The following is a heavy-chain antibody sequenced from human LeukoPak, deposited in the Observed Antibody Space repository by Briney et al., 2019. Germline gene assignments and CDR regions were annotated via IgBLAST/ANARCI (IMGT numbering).Heavy chain of an antibody. Sequence: SETLSLTCTVSGGSISSSSYYWGWIRQPPGKGLEWIGSIYYSGSTYYNPSLKSRVTISVDTSKNQFSLKLSSVTAADTAVYYCASLLLWFGELSEYWGQGTLVTVSS. V-gene: IGHV4-39*01. CDR2: IYYSGST. CDR1: GGSISSSSYY. J-gene: IGHJ4*02. CDR3: ASLLLWFGELSEY. D-gene: IGHD3-10*01.